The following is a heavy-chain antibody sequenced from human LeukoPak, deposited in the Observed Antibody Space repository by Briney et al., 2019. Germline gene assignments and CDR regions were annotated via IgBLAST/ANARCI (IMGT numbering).Heavy chain of an antibody. CDR1: GFTFSSYW. Sequence: AGGSLRLSCAASGFTFSSYWMSWVRQAPGKGLEWVANIKRDGGEKYYVDSVKGRFTISTDNAKNSVYLQMNSLRAEDTAVYYCARGARDLGYSSGWYFFRYYYYYMDVWGKGTTVTVSS. D-gene: IGHD6-19*01. J-gene: IGHJ6*03. CDR2: IKRDGGEK. V-gene: IGHV3-7*01. CDR3: ARGARDLGYSSGWYFFRYYYYYMDV.